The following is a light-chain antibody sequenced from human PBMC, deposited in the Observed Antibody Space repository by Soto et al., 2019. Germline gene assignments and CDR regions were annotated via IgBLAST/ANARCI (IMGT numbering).Light chain of an antibody. J-gene: IGKJ1*01. CDR1: QYVGTR. Sequence: EIVLTQSPATLSASPGETATLSCRASQYVGTRLAWYQHKPGQAPRLLIYYTSNRATGIPARFSGSGSGTEFTLTINSLAPEDFEIYYCHQRQSWPRTFGQGTKVDI. CDR3: HQRQSWPRT. CDR2: YTS. V-gene: IGKV3-11*01.